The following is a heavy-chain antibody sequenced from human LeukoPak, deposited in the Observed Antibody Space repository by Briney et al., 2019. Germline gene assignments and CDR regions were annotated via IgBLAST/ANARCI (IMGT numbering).Heavy chain of an antibody. CDR2: IYCSGST. D-gene: IGHD6-13*01. CDR1: GGSITSGGYY. Sequence: SQTLSLTCTVSGGSITSGGYYWSWIRQHPGKGLEWIGYIYCSGSTYYNPSLKSRVTISVDTSKNQFSLKLSSVTAADTAVYYCARGDGIAAADPEYYFDYWGQGTLVTVSS. V-gene: IGHV4-31*03. J-gene: IGHJ4*02. CDR3: ARGDGIAAADPEYYFDY.